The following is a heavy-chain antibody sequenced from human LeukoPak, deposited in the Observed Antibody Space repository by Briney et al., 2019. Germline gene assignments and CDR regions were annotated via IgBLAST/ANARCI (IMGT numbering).Heavy chain of an antibody. CDR2: ISGSGGST. CDR3: AGKLGSSAYLGY. CDR1: GFTFSSYA. D-gene: IGHD3-22*01. Sequence: PGGSLRLSCAASGFTFSSYAMSWVRQAPGKGLEWVSAISGSGGSTYYADSVKGRFTISRDNSKNTLYLQMNSLRDEDTAVYYCAGKLGSSAYLGYWGQGTLVTVSS. V-gene: IGHV3-23*01. J-gene: IGHJ4*02.